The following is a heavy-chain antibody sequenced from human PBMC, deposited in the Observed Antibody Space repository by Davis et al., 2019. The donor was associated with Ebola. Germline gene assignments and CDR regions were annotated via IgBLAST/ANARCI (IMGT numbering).Heavy chain of an antibody. CDR1: GYSFTGYY. V-gene: IGHV1-2*04. Sequence: AASVKVSCKASGYSFTGYYLHWLRLAPGQGLEWMGWINANTGGTRYAQKFQGWVTLTRDTSISTAYMELYRLRSDDTAVYYCARDRLISVVTNYYYYGMDVWGQGTTVTVSS. D-gene: IGHD2-21*02. CDR2: INANTGGT. CDR3: ARDRLISVVTNYYYYGMDV. J-gene: IGHJ6*02.